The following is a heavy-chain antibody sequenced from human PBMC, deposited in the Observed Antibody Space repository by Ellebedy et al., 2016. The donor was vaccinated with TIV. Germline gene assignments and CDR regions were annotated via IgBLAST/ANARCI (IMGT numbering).Heavy chain of an antibody. CDR1: GFTLSSYE. Sequence: GESLKISCAASGFTLSSYEMNWVRQAPGKGLEWISYIDSSGNAKIYAESVKGRFTISRDNAKNSLYLQMNSLKVDDTAVYYCAGDPPRSGWALDCWGQGTLVTVSP. CDR2: IDSSGNAK. V-gene: IGHV3-48*03. D-gene: IGHD6-19*01. CDR3: AGDPPRSGWALDC. J-gene: IGHJ4*02.